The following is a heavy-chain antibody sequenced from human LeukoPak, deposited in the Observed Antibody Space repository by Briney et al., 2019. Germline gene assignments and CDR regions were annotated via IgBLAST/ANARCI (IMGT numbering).Heavy chain of an antibody. D-gene: IGHD6-13*01. CDR1: GFTFRKHW. Sequence: GSLRLSCAATGFTFRKHWMSWVRQAIGKGLECVAKINEDGSEKHYVDSVKGRFTISRDNSKNTLYLQMNSLRAEDTAVYYCAKHKSIAAAGTVFDYWGQGTLVTVSS. V-gene: IGHV3-7*03. CDR2: INEDGSEK. CDR3: AKHKSIAAAGTVFDY. J-gene: IGHJ4*02.